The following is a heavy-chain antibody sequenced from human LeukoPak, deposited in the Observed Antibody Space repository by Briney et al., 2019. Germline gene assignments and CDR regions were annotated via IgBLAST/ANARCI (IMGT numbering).Heavy chain of an antibody. CDR1: GYSISSGYY. CDR2: IYHSGST. CDR3: ARDRYYSDSTAYYYPD. Sequence: SETLSLTCTVSGYSISSGYYWGWIRQPPGKGLEWIGSIYHSGSTYYNPSLKSRVTISVDTSKNQFSLKLTSVTAADTAVYYCARDRYYSDSTAYYYPDWGQGTLVTVSS. V-gene: IGHV4-38-2*02. D-gene: IGHD3-22*01. J-gene: IGHJ1*01.